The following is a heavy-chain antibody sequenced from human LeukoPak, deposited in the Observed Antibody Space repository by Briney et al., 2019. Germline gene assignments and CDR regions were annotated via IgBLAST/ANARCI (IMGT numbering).Heavy chain of an antibody. D-gene: IGHD3/OR15-3a*01. CDR3: ARSCYDFWNFNYADWFAP. V-gene: IGHV1-2*02. Sequence: ASVKVSCTASGYNFIGYHMHWVRQAPGQGLEWVGWINPNNGATNYAQKFQGRVTMTRDPSINTVYIELSRLTSDDTAVYYCARSCYDFWNFNYADWFAPWGQGTLVTVSS. J-gene: IGHJ5*02. CDR1: GYNFIGYH. CDR2: INPNNGAT.